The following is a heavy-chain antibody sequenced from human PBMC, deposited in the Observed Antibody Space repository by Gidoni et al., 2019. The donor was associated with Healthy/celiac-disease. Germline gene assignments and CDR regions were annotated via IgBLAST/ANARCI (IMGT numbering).Heavy chain of an antibody. CDR3: ARRPFVRAAAGNNWFDP. CDR2: IYYSGST. D-gene: IGHD6-13*01. V-gene: IGHV4-39*01. Sequence: QLQLQESGPGLVKPSATLSLPCTVSVGPIRSMSYYWCWIRQPPGKGLVWIGSIYYSGSTYYNPSLKSRVTISVDTSKNQFSLKLSSVTASDTAVYYCARRPFVRAAAGNNWFDPWGQGTLVTVSS. CDR1: VGPIRSMSYY. J-gene: IGHJ5*02.